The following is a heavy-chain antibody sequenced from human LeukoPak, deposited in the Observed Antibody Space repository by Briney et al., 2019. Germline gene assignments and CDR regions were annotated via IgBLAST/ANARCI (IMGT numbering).Heavy chain of an antibody. CDR1: GFTFSSYG. CDR2: ISGSGGST. V-gene: IGHV3-23*01. Sequence: GGSLRLSCAASGFTFSSYGMSWVRQAPGKGLEWVSAISGSGGSTYYADSVKGRFTISRDNSKNTLYLQMNSLRAEDTAVYYCAKASDIVVVPAANWYFDLWGRGTLVTVSS. D-gene: IGHD2-2*01. CDR3: AKASDIVVVPAANWYFDL. J-gene: IGHJ2*01.